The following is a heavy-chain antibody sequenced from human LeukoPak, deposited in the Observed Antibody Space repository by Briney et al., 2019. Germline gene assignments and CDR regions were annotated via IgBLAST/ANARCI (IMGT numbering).Heavy chain of an antibody. CDR2: TWYDGSNK. CDR3: ARDRSGDYYYYGMDV. CDR1: GFTFSSYG. D-gene: IGHD6-19*01. V-gene: IGHV3-33*01. Sequence: PGGSLRLSCAASGFTFSSYGMHWVRQAPARGRGRVAVTWYDGSNKYYADSVKGRFTISRDNSKNTLYLQMNSLRAEDTAVYYCARDRSGDYYYYGMDVWGQGTTVTVSS. J-gene: IGHJ6*02.